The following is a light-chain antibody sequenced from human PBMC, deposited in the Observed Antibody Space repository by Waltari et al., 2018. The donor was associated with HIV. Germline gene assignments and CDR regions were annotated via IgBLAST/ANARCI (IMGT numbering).Light chain of an antibody. J-gene: IGKJ2*01. CDR2: QIY. V-gene: IGKV2-24*01. CDR3: MQAKRSYT. Sequence: DIVLTQTPLSSPVTLGQPASFSCRPSESLVHSDGTTHLSWLHQRPGQPTRLLIYQIYDRFGGVPDRFSGGGAGTLFTLNISRVEPEDVGIYYCMQAKRSYTFCQGTNLEIK. CDR1: ESLVHSDGTTH.